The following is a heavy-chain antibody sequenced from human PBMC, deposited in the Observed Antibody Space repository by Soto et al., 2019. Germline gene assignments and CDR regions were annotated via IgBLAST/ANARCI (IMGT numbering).Heavy chain of an antibody. CDR2: IYYSGST. CDR3: ERHNIAAAGTRVGY. J-gene: IGHJ4*02. V-gene: IGHV4-39*01. D-gene: IGHD6-13*01. Sequence: QLQLQESGPGLVKPSETLSLTCTVSGGSISSSSYYWGWIRQPPGKGLEWIGSIYYSGSTYYNPSLKSRVTISVETSKNQFSLKLSSVTDADTAVYYCERHNIAAAGTRVGYWGQGTLVTVSS. CDR1: GGSISSSSYY.